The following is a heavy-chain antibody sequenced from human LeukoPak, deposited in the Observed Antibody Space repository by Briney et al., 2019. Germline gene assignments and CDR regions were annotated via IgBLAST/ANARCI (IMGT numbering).Heavy chain of an antibody. V-gene: IGHV3-23*01. J-gene: IGHJ4*02. Sequence: GGSLRLSCAASGFFFSNYGIKWVRQARGKGVEWVSVISGNGDDAFYAHSVKRLFRISRHNSKNTVYLQMNSLRADDTAVYYCAKRDWPYYFDYWGQGTLVAVSS. CDR3: AKRDWPYYFDY. CDR1: GFFFSNYG. CDR2: ISGNGDDA. D-gene: IGHD3/OR15-3a*01.